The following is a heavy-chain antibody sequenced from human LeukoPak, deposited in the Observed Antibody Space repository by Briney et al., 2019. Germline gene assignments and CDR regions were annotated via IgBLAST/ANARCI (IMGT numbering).Heavy chain of an antibody. V-gene: IGHV4-34*01. CDR2: INHSGST. J-gene: IGHJ6*03. CDR1: GGSFSGYY. CDR3: ARGEGYCSGGSCYPWEYYYYMDV. Sequence: PSETLSLTCAVYGGSFSGYYWSWIRQPPGKGLEWIGEINHSGSTNYNPSLKSRVTISVDTSKNQFSLKLSSVTAADTAVYYCARGEGYCSGGSCYPWEYYYYMDVWGKGTTVTASS. D-gene: IGHD2-15*01.